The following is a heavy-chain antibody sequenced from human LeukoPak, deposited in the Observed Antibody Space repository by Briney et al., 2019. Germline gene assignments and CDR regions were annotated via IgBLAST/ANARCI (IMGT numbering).Heavy chain of an antibody. CDR2: IGTAGDT. CDR1: GFTFSSYD. CDR3: ARSLLAGTRGAFDI. D-gene: IGHD6-19*01. V-gene: IGHV3-13*04. J-gene: IGHJ3*02. Sequence: GGSVRLSCAASGFTFSSYDMHWVRQATGKGLEWVSAIGTAGDTYYPGSVKGRFTISRENAKNSLYLQMNSLRAGDTAVYYCARSLLAGTRGAFDIWGQGTMVTVSS.